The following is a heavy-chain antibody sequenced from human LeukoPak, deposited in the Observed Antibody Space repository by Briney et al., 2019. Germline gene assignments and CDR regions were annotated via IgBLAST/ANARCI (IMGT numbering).Heavy chain of an antibody. V-gene: IGHV3-9*01. D-gene: IGHD2-2*01. CDR3: AKDGGYDQASDAFDI. CDR2: ISWNSGSI. J-gene: IGHJ3*02. CDR1: GFTFDDYA. Sequence: GGSLRLSCAASGFTFDDYAMHWVRQAPGKGLEWVSGISWNSGSIGYADSVKGRFTISRDNAKNSLYLQMNSQRAEDTALYYCAKDGGYDQASDAFDIWGQGTMVTVSS.